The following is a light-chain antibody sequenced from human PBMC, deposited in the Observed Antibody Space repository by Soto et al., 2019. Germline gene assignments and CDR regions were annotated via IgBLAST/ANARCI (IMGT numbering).Light chain of an antibody. CDR3: QQYNSQRT. Sequence: DIQMTQSPSTLSASVGDRVTITCRASQYISSWLAWYQQKPGKDPKLLIQKASSLEIGVPSRFGGSGSGTEFTLTTSSLQPDDFATYYCQQYNSQRTFGQGTKVEIK. V-gene: IGKV1-5*03. J-gene: IGKJ1*01. CDR2: KAS. CDR1: QYISSW.